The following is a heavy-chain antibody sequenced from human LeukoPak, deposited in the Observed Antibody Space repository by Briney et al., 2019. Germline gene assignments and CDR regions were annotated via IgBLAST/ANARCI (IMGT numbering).Heavy chain of an antibody. Sequence: TGGSLRLSCAASGFTFSSYGMHWVRQAPGKGLEWVAFIQYDGTNKYYADSVKGRFTISRDNSKNTLYLQMNSLRAEDTAVYYCAKSFYYAFDYWGQGTLVTVSS. CDR2: IQYDGTNK. J-gene: IGHJ4*02. D-gene: IGHD3-22*01. CDR1: GFTFSSYG. CDR3: AKSFYYAFDY. V-gene: IGHV3-30*02.